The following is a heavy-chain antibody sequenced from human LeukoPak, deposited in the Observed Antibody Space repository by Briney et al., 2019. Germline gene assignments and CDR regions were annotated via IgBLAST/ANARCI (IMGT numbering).Heavy chain of an antibody. CDR3: AKDPLKCSGGSCYSGSGRGWFDP. CDR2: ISGSGGST. V-gene: IGHV3-23*01. Sequence: GESLRLSCAASGFTFSSYAMSWVRQAPGKGLEWVLAISGSGGSTYYADSVKGRFTISRDNSKNTLYLQMNSLRAEDTAVYYCAKDPLKCSGGSCYSGSGRGWFDPWGQGTLVTVSS. CDR1: GFTFSSYA. D-gene: IGHD2-15*01. J-gene: IGHJ5*02.